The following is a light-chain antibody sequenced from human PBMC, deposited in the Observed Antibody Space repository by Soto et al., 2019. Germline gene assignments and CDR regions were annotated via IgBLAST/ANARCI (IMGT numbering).Light chain of an antibody. J-gene: IGLJ1*01. CDR1: SSDVGAYNY. CDR3: YSCSRSSGTRYV. Sequence: QSALTKPASVSGSPGQSITISCTGTSSDVGAYNYVSWYQQHSGQAPKLMIYDVSNRPSGVSDRFSGSKSGNTASLTISGLQAEDEADYYCYSCSRSSGTRYVFGTGTKLTVL. V-gene: IGLV2-14*03. CDR2: DVS.